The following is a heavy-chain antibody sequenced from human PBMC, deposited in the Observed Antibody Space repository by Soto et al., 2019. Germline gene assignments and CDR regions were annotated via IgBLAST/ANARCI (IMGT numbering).Heavy chain of an antibody. CDR2: IWYDGSNK. V-gene: IGHV3-33*01. CDR3: SGGSSSSDPPFDY. CDR1: GFTFSSYG. Sequence: PGGSLRLSCAASGFTFSSYGMHWVRQAPGKGLEWVAVIWYDGSNKYYADSVKGRFTISRDNSKNTLYLQMNSLRAEDTAVYYCSGGSSSSDPPFDYWGQGTLVTVSS. J-gene: IGHJ4*02. D-gene: IGHD6-6*01.